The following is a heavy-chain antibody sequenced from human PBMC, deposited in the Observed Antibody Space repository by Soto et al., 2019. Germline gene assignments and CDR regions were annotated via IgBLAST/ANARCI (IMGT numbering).Heavy chain of an antibody. V-gene: IGHV4-59*12. D-gene: IGHD3-10*01. J-gene: IGHJ6*02. Sequence: SETLSLTYTVSGGSISSYYWSWIRQPPGKGLEWIGYIYHSGSTYYNPSLKSRVTISLDRSKNQFSLKLSSVTAADTAVYYCARAPRRRRLLWFGELAPHYYYGMDVWGQGTTVTVSS. CDR2: IYHSGST. CDR3: ARAPRRRRLLWFGELAPHYYYGMDV. CDR1: GGSISSYY.